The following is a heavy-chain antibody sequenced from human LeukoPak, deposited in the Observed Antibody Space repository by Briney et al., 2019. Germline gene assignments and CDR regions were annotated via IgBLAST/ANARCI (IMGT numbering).Heavy chain of an antibody. CDR1: GFTFDDYG. D-gene: IGHD4-17*01. V-gene: IGHV3-7*01. Sequence: GGSLRLSCAASGFTFDDYGMSWVRQAPGKGLEWVANIKQDGSEKYYVDSMEGRFTISRDNAKNSLYLQMNSLRAEDTAVYFCARVITVYNDYEEVAESFQHWGQGTLVTVSS. CDR2: IKQDGSEK. J-gene: IGHJ1*01. CDR3: ARVITVYNDYEEVAESFQH.